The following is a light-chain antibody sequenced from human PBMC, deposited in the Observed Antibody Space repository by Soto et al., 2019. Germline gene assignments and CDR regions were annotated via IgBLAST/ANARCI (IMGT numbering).Light chain of an antibody. CDR1: QSISSN. CDR2: RTS. CDR3: QQYNNWPRAT. J-gene: IGKJ4*01. V-gene: IGKV3-15*01. Sequence: EIVMTQPPATLSVSRGERASLSCSASQSISSNLAWYQQKPGQAPRLLMFRTSSRATGFPARFSGSGSGTEFNLTISSLQSEDFGVYYCQQYNNWPRATFGGGTKVDIK.